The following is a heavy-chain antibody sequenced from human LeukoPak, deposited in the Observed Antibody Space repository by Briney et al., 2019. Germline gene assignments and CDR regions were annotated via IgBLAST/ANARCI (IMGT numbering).Heavy chain of an antibody. Sequence: SETLSLTCTVSGGSISSSCYFWGRIRQPPGTGLEWIGSIYYGGSTYYSPSLRSRVTISVDTSKNQFSLKLSSVSAADTAVYYCAREGYSYGPTAWGQGTLVTVSS. CDR3: AREGYSYGPTA. CDR2: IYYGGST. J-gene: IGHJ5*02. D-gene: IGHD5-18*01. V-gene: IGHV4-39*02. CDR1: GGSISSSCYF.